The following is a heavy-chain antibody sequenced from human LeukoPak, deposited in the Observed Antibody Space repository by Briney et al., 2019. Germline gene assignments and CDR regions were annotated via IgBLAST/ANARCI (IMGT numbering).Heavy chain of an antibody. CDR1: GFTFSTYA. D-gene: IGHD6-19*01. J-gene: IGHJ4*02. Sequence: GGSLRLSCAASGFTFSTYAMSWVRQAPGKGLEWVSAISGSGSFTYYADSAKGRFTISRDNSKNTLYLQMNSLRAEDTAVYYCAKAVVSGRSFDYWGQGTLVTASS. CDR2: ISGSGSFT. V-gene: IGHV3-23*01. CDR3: AKAVVSGRSFDY.